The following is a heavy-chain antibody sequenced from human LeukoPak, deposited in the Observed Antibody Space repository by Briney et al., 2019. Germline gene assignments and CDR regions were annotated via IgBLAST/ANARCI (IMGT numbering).Heavy chain of an antibody. D-gene: IGHD6-13*01. CDR1: GFHFSSYG. CDR3: AKESRYSSSWYFGGAFDI. CDR2: LRYDGCNN. V-gene: IGHV3-30*02. J-gene: IGHJ3*02. Sequence: GGSLRLSCAASGFHFSSYGMHWVRQPPGKGVDWVAFLRYDGCNNYYADSVKGRFTISSDNSKNTLYLQLNSLRAEDTAVYYCAKESRYSSSWYFGGAFDIWGQGTMVTVSS.